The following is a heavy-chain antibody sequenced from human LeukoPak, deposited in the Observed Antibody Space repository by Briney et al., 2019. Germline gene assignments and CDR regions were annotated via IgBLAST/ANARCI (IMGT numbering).Heavy chain of an antibody. D-gene: IGHD3-3*01. Sequence: GGSLRLSYAASGFTFSSYAMSWVRQAPGKGLEWVSAISGSGGSTYYADSVKGRFTISRDNSKNTLYLQMNSLRAEDTAVYYCAHPRDFWSGYHYYFDYWGQGTLVTVSS. CDR1: GFTFSSYA. CDR2: ISGSGGST. J-gene: IGHJ4*02. CDR3: AHPRDFWSGYHYYFDY. V-gene: IGHV3-23*01.